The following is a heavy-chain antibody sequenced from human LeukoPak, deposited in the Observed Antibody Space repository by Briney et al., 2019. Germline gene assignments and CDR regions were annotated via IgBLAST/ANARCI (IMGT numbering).Heavy chain of an antibody. CDR1: GFTVSSNY. Sequence: GGSLRPSCAASGFTVSSNYMSWVRQAPGKGLEWVSVIYSGGSTYYADSVKGRFTISRDNSKDTLYLQMNSLRAEDTAVYYCARPPSSGYDYAYWGQGTLVTVSS. CDR3: ARPPSSGYDYAY. D-gene: IGHD5-12*01. J-gene: IGHJ4*02. CDR2: IYSGGST. V-gene: IGHV3-66*04.